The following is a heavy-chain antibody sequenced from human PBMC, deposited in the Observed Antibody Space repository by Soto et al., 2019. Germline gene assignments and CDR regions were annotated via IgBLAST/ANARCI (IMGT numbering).Heavy chain of an antibody. CDR2: ISSSSSYI. CDR3: VVVVVAATDYYYGMDV. Sequence: GGSLRLSCAASGFTFSSYSMNWVRQAPGKGLEWVSSISSSSSYIYYADSVKGRFNISRDNAKNSLYLQMNSLRAEDMAVYYCVVVVVAATDYYYGMDVWGQGATVTVSS. CDR1: GFTFSSYS. D-gene: IGHD2-15*01. J-gene: IGHJ6*02. V-gene: IGHV3-21*01.